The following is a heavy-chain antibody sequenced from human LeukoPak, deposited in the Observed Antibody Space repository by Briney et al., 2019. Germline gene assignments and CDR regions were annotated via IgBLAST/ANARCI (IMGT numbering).Heavy chain of an antibody. J-gene: IGHJ6*03. D-gene: IGHD2-15*01. Sequence: LAGGSLRLSCAASGFTFSSYAMSWVRQAPGKGLEWVSAISGSGGSTYYADSVKGRFTISRDNSKNTLYLQMNSLRAEDTAVYYCAKRGYCSGGSCHYYYYMDVWGKGTTVTVSS. CDR3: AKRGYCSGGSCHYYYYMDV. CDR1: GFTFSSYA. V-gene: IGHV3-23*01. CDR2: ISGSGGST.